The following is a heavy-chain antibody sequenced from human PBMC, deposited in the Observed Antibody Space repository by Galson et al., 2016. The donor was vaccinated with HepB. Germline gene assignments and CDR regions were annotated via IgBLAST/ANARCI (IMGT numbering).Heavy chain of an antibody. Sequence: SETLSLTCAVYGGSFRDYYWSWVRQPPGRGLEWIGEINHGGPATYNPSLKSRVTMSIDVSRNQFSLKLSSVTAADTAVYYCTRNGDYCLDHWGQGALVTVSS. CDR2: INHGGPA. J-gene: IGHJ4*02. V-gene: IGHV4-34*01. D-gene: IGHD2-21*01. CDR1: GGSFRDYY. CDR3: TRNGDYCLDH.